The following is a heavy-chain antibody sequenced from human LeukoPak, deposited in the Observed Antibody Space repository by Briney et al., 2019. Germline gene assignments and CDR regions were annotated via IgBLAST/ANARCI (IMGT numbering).Heavy chain of an antibody. CDR3: ARDLYYYDSSGYYFPDAFDI. D-gene: IGHD3-22*01. Sequence: GGSLRLSCAASGFTFSSYWMHWVRQAPGKGLVWVSRINSDGSRTTYADSVKGRFTISRDNAKNTLYLLMNSLRAEDTAVYYCARDLYYYDSSGYYFPDAFDIWGQGTMVTVSS. CDR1: GFTFSSYW. V-gene: IGHV3-74*03. J-gene: IGHJ3*02. CDR2: INSDGSRT.